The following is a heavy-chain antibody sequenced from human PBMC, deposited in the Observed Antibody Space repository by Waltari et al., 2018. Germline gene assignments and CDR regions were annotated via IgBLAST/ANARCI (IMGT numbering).Heavy chain of an antibody. D-gene: IGHD3-16*02. CDR3: AKVRALGELSLSYFDY. J-gene: IGHJ4*02. CDR2: ISGSGGST. V-gene: IGHV3-23*01. CDR1: GFTFSSYA. Sequence: EVQLLESGGGLVQPGGSLRLSCAASGFTFSSYAMTWARQAPGKGLGWVSAISGSGGSTYYADSVKGRFTISRDNSKNTLYLQMNSLRAEDTAVYYCAKVRALGELSLSYFDYWGQGTLVTVSS.